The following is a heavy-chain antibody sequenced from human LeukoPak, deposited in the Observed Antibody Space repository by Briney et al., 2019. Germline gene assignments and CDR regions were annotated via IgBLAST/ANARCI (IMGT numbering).Heavy chain of an antibody. CDR3: AREYSGYDSVFDY. CDR2: INPNSGGT. D-gene: IGHD5-12*01. V-gene: IGHV1-2*02. J-gene: IGHJ4*02. Sequence: ASVKVSCTASGYTFTGYYMHWVRQAPGQGLEWMGWINPNSGGTNYAQKFQGRVTMTRDTSISTAYMELSRLRSDDTAVYYCAREYSGYDSVFDYWGQGTLVTVSS. CDR1: GYTFTGYY.